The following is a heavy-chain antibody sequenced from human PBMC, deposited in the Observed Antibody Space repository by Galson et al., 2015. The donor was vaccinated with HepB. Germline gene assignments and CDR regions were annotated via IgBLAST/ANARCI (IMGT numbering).Heavy chain of an antibody. J-gene: IGHJ2*01. CDR2: ISYDGSHH. D-gene: IGHD3-10*01. CDR3: ARDSGWYFDL. CDR1: GFTFSPYA. V-gene: IGHV3-30*03. Sequence: SLRLSCAASGFTFSPYAMHWVRQAPGKGLEWVGIISYDGSHHYYGDSVKGRFTISRDNSKNTLYLQMHSLRGTDTAVYYCARDSGWYFDLWGRGTLVTVSS.